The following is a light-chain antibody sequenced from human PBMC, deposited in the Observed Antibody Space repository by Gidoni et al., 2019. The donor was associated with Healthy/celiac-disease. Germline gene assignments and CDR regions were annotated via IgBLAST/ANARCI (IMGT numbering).Light chain of an antibody. CDR3: QQYNSYPWT. Sequence: DIQMTQSPSTLSASVGDTVTITCRASQSISSWLAWYQQKPGKAPKLLIYDASSLERGVPSRFSGSGSGTEFTLTISSLQPDDFATYYCQQYNSYPWTFGQGTKVEIK. J-gene: IGKJ1*01. CDR1: QSISSW. V-gene: IGKV1-5*01. CDR2: DAS.